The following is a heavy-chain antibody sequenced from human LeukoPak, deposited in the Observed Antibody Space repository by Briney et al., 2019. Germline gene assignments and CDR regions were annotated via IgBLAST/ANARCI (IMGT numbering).Heavy chain of an antibody. CDR1: GFPLSDYY. CDR3: ARGSIAVAGLDY. D-gene: IGHD6-19*01. V-gene: IGHV3-11*04. J-gene: IGHJ4*02. CDR2: SSSSGSTI. Sequence: GGSLRLSCAPSGFPLSDYYISWLRQAPGRGREWVSYSSSSGSTIYDADSVKGRFTISRDNAKISLYLQMNSLRAEDTAVYYCARGSIAVAGLDYWGQGTLVTVSS.